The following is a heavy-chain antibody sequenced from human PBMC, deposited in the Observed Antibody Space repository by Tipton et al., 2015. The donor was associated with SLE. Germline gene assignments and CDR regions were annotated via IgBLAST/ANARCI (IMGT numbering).Heavy chain of an antibody. CDR1: GFTFSDYY. Sequence: SLRLSCAASGFTFSDYYMSWIRQAPGKGLEWVSYMSSSGSVIYYTGSVKGRFTISRDNAKNSVYLQMNSLRVEDTAVYYCARYRLVGEASWGQGTLVTVSS. CDR2: MSSSGSVI. J-gene: IGHJ5*02. V-gene: IGHV3-11*04. D-gene: IGHD1-26*01. CDR3: ARYRLVGEAS.